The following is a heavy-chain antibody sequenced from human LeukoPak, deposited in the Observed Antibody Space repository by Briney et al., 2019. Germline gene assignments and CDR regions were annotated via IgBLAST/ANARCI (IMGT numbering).Heavy chain of an antibody. Sequence: SETLSLTCAVYGGSLSGYYWSWIRQPPGKGLEWIGDISHSGFTNYNPSLKSRVTISVDTSKNHFPLDLSSVTAADMAVYYCARGPDNWNSLFDFWGQGTLVTVSS. CDR2: ISHSGFT. CDR3: ARGPDNWNSLFDF. V-gene: IGHV4-34*01. D-gene: IGHD1-7*01. CDR1: GGSLSGYY. J-gene: IGHJ4*02.